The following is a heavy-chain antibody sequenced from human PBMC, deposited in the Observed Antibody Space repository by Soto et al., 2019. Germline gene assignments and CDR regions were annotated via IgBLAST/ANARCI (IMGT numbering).Heavy chain of an antibody. Sequence: QVQLVQSGAEVKKPGSSVKVSCKASGGTFSSYAISWVRQAPGQGLEWMGGIIPIFGTANYAQKFQGRVTITADESTRTAYMELSSLRSEDTAVYYGSRGGYYYDWSDYWGQGTLVTVSS. CDR3: SRGGYYYDWSDY. D-gene: IGHD3-22*01. V-gene: IGHV1-69*01. CDR2: IIPIFGTA. CDR1: GGTFSSYA. J-gene: IGHJ4*02.